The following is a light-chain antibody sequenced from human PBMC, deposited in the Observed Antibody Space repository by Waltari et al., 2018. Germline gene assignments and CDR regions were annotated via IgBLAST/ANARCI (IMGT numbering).Light chain of an antibody. CDR1: TLGDKY. Sequence: SYDLTQPPSVSASFGQTASITCPGDTLGDKYTSWYHQKPGQSPVLVLYQDTKRPSVIPERFSGSNSGNTATLTVSGTQAVDEASYYCQTWDSNTVVFGGGTTLTVL. J-gene: IGLJ2*01. V-gene: IGLV3-1*01. CDR3: QTWDSNTVV. CDR2: QDT.